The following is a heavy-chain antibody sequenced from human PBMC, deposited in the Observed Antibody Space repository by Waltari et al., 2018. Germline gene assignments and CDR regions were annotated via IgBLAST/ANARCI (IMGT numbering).Heavy chain of an antibody. CDR2: IYTSGST. CDR3: ARVAAAGQNYYYYYGMDV. J-gene: IGHJ6*02. V-gene: IGHV4-4*07. D-gene: IGHD6-13*01. CDR1: GGSISSYY. Sequence: QVQLQESGPGLVKPSETLSLTCTVSGGSISSYYWSWIRQPAGKGLEWIGRIYTSGSTNYNPALKSRVTMSVDTSKNQFSLKLSSVTAADTAVYYCARVAAAGQNYYYYYGMDVWGQGTTVIVSS.